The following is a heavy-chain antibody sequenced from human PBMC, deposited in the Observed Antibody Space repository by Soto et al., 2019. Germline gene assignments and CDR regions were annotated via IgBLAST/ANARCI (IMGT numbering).Heavy chain of an antibody. CDR2: ISGNGVGT. Sequence: TGGSLRLSCAASGFTISSYAMSWVRQAPGKGLEWVSGISGNGVGTYYADSVKGRFTISRDNSKNTLYLQMSSLRAEDTAIYYCARVRYTSDWYLGSWGQGTLVTVSS. CDR3: ARVRYTSDWYLGS. V-gene: IGHV3-23*01. J-gene: IGHJ5*02. CDR1: GFTISSYA. D-gene: IGHD2-21*02.